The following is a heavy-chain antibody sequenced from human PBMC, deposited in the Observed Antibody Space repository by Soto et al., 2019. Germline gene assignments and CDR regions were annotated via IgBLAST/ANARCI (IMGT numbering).Heavy chain of an antibody. V-gene: IGHV3-30-3*01. CDR3: ARGGRGGNWGGDAFDI. CDR1: GFTFSSYA. J-gene: IGHJ3*02. D-gene: IGHD7-27*01. CDR2: ISYDGSNK. Sequence: GGSLRLSCAASGFTFSSYAMHWVRQAPGKGLEWVAVISYDGSNKYYADSVKGRFTISRDNSKNTLYLQMNSLRAEDTAGYYCARGGRGGNWGGDAFDIWGQGTMVTVSS.